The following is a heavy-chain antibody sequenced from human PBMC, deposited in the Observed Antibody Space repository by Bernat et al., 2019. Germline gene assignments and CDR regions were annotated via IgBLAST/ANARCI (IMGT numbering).Heavy chain of an antibody. V-gene: IGHV3-23*01. CDR1: GFTFSSYA. CDR3: VKETYSSSSSSYYYYYGMEV. D-gene: IGHD6-6*01. CDR2: ISGSGGST. J-gene: IGHJ6*02. Sequence: EVQLLESGGGLVQPGGSLRLSCAASGFTFSSYAMSWVRQAPGKGLEWVSAISGSGGSTYYADSVKGRFTISRDNSKNTLYLQMNSLRAEDTAVYYCVKETYSSSSSSYYYYYGMEVWGQGTTVTVSS.